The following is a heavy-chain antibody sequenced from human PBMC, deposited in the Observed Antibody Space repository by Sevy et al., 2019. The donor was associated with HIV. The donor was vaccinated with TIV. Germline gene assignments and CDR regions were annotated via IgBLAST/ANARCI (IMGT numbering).Heavy chain of an antibody. CDR3: AKDLEYYDILTDYYYYYGMDV. V-gene: IGHV3-30*18. CDR1: GFTFSSYG. Sequence: GGSLRLSCAASGFTFSSYGMHWVRQAPGKGLEWVAVISYDGSNKYYADSVKGRFTISRDNSKNTLYLQMNSLRAEDTAVYYCAKDLEYYDILTDYYYYYGMDVWGQRTTVTVSS. D-gene: IGHD3-9*01. CDR2: ISYDGSNK. J-gene: IGHJ6*02.